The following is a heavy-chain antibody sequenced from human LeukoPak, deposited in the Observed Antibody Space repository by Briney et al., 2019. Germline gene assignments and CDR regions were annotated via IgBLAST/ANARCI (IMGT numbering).Heavy chain of an antibody. J-gene: IGHJ6*02. V-gene: IGHV4-39*01. D-gene: IGHD2-8*02. CDR2: IYYSGNT. Sequence: PSETLSLTCTVSADSISSSSYYWGWIRQPPGKGLEWIGTIYYSGNTYYNQSLKSRVTISVDTSKNQFFLKLSSVTAADTALYYCVRHPSAGGGDFYGMDVWGQGTTVTVSS. CDR1: ADSISSSSYY. CDR3: VRHPSAGGGDFYGMDV.